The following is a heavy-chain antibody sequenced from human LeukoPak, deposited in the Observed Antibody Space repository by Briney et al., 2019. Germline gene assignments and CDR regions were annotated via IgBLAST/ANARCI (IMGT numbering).Heavy chain of an antibody. V-gene: IGHV4-59*08. CDR2: IYYSGST. Sequence: SETLSLTCTVSGGSISSYYWSWIRQPPGKGLEWIGYIYYSGSTNYNPSLKSRVTISVDTSRNQFSLKLSSVTAADTAVYYCASNYYGSGSLDYWGQGNLVTVSS. D-gene: IGHD3-10*01. CDR3: ASNYYGSGSLDY. CDR1: GGSISSYY. J-gene: IGHJ4*02.